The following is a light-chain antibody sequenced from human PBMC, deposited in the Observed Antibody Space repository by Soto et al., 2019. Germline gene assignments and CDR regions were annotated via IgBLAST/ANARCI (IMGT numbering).Light chain of an antibody. J-gene: IGLJ2*01. CDR2: EVR. CDR3: CSFAGGSTLL. CDR1: SNDVGSYDL. Sequence: QSALTRPASVSGSPGQSITISCSGTSNDVGSYDLVSWYQHHPGKAPKLMIYEVRRRPSGISNRFSGSKSGNTASLTISGLQAEDEADYYCCSFAGGSTLLFGGGTKLTVL. V-gene: IGLV2-23*02.